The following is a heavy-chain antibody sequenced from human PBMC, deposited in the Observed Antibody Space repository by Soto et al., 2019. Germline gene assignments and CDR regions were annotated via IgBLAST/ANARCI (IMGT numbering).Heavy chain of an antibody. D-gene: IGHD3-10*01. CDR2: INPNSGGT. V-gene: IGHV1-2*04. J-gene: IGHJ6*02. CDR1: GYTFTGYY. CDR3: ERMVRGPGDDYYYYYGMDV. Sequence: ASVKVSCKASGYTFTGYYMHWVRQAPGQGLEWMGWINPNSGGTNYAQKFQGWVTMTRDTSISTAYMELSRLRSDDTAVYYCERMVRGPGDDYYYYYGMDVWGQGTTVTVSS.